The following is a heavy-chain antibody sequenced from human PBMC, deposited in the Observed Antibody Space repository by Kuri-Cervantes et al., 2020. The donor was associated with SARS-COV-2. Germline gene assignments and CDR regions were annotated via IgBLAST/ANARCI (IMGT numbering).Heavy chain of an antibody. J-gene: IGHJ4*02. V-gene: IGHV3-23*03. CDR3: AKDLYESGGYTWAY. CDR2: IDNAASNT. Sequence: GGSLRLSCAASGLTFSTFAMGWVRQAPGKGLEWVSFIDNAASNTYYADFVKGRFTISRDSSTNMVSLQMNSLRGDDTAVYYCAKDLYESGGYTWAYWGQRTRVTVSS. D-gene: IGHD3-22*01. CDR1: GLTFSTFA.